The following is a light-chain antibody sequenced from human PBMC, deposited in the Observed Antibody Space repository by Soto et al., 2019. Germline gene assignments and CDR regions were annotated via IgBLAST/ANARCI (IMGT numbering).Light chain of an antibody. J-gene: IGKJ3*01. V-gene: IGKV1-9*01. Sequence: DIQLTQSPSFLSASVGDRVTITCRASQGIAGYLAWYQQKPRKAPKLLIYAASTLQSGVPSRFSGSGSGTEFTLTISSLQPEDFATYYCQHLNTYPFTFRPGTKVEIK. CDR1: QGIAGY. CDR2: AAS. CDR3: QHLNTYPFT.